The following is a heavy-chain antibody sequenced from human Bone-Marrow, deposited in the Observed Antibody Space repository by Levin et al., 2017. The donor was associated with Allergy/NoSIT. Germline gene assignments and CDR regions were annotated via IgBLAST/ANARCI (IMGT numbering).Heavy chain of an antibody. Sequence: ASVKVSCKASGYTFTSYYMHWVRQAPGQGLEWMGIINPSGGGTSYAQKFQGRITMTRDTSTSTVYMELSSLRSEDTAVYYCARVSYYGSGSQLNYYYYMDVWGKGTTVTVSS. V-gene: IGHV1-46*01. J-gene: IGHJ6*03. D-gene: IGHD3-10*01. CDR3: ARVSYYGSGSQLNYYYYMDV. CDR1: GYTFTSYY. CDR2: INPSGGGT.